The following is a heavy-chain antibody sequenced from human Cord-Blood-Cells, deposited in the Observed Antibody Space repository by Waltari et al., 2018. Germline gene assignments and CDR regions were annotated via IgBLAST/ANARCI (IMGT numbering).Heavy chain of an antibody. CDR2: IYYSGST. V-gene: IGHV4-59*01. CDR3: ARHRYDYVWGSYRDAFDI. CDR1: GGSISSYY. Sequence: QVQLQESGPGLVKPSETLSLTCTVSGGSISSYYWSWIRQPPGKGLEWIGYIYYSGSTNYNTSLKSRVTISVDTSKNQFSLKLSSVTAADTAVYYCARHRYDYVWGSYRDAFDIWGQGTMVTVSS. D-gene: IGHD3-16*02. J-gene: IGHJ3*02.